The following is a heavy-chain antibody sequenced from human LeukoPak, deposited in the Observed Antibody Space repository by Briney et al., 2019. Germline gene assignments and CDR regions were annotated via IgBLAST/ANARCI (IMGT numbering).Heavy chain of an antibody. CDR2: IVPILGIA. CDR1: GGTFSSHA. CDR3: ARGLVEMATIYDY. D-gene: IGHD5-24*01. V-gene: IGHV1-69*04. Sequence: ASVKVSCKASGGTFSSHAINWVRQAPGQGLEWMGRIVPILGIANYAQKFQGRVTITADKSTTTAYMELSSLKSEDTTVYYCARGLVEMATIYDYWGQGTLVTVSS. J-gene: IGHJ4*02.